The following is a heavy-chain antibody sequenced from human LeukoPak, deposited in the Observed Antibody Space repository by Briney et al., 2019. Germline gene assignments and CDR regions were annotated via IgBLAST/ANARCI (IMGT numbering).Heavy chain of an antibody. Sequence: SGGSLRLSCAASGFMFDDYGMSWVRQAPGKGLEWVSGINWNGGRTGYADSVKGRFTISRDNAKNSLYLQMNSLRAEDTAVYYCAVGVAAADLNYWGQGTLVTVSS. V-gene: IGHV3-20*04. J-gene: IGHJ4*02. CDR1: GFMFDDYG. CDR2: INWNGGRT. CDR3: AVGVAAADLNY. D-gene: IGHD6-13*01.